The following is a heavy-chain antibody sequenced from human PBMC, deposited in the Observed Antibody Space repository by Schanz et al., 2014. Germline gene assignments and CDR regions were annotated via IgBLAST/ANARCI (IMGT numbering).Heavy chain of an antibody. Sequence: VQLVESGGGLVQPGGSLRLSCAASGFTFSSYAMSWVRQAPGKGLEWIGEINYSGSAHYNPSLTSRLTISMDASKSQLSLKMKSVSAADTAVYYCARGGRYCSGGGCHYPYNYYGMDVWGQGTTVTVSS. CDR1: GFTFSSYA. CDR2: INYSGSA. V-gene: IGHV3-23*02. CDR3: ARGGRYCSGGGCHYPYNYYGMDV. J-gene: IGHJ6*02. D-gene: IGHD2-15*01.